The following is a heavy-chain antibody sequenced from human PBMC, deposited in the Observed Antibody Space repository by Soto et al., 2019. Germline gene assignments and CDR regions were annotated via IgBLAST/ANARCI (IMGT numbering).Heavy chain of an antibody. CDR2: ISGSGGGT. Sequence: GGSLRLSCSASGSTFSTYAMSWVRQAPGKGLEWVSAISGSGGGTYYADSLKGRFTISRDNSKNTLFLQMNSLRAEDTAVYYCAKDRDDYFDYWGQGTLVTVSS. V-gene: IGHV3-23*01. D-gene: IGHD3-10*01. J-gene: IGHJ4*02. CDR3: AKDRDDYFDY. CDR1: GSTFSTYA.